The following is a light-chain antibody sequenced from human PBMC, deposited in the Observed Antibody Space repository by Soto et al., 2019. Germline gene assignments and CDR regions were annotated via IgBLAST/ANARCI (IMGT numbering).Light chain of an antibody. CDR3: HQSYSHPPIT. J-gene: IGKJ5*01. CDR1: QPISNN. Sequence: DIQITQSPSSLSASVGGRVTITCRASQPISNNLNWYQQKPGNAPKLLPYAASTLQRGVPSRFSGSGSGTDFTLTIGSLQPADSATYYCHQSYSHPPITSGQGTRLEIK. V-gene: IGKV1-39*01. CDR2: AAS.